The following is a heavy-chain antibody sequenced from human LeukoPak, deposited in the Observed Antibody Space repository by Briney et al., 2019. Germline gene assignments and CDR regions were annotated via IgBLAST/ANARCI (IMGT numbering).Heavy chain of an antibody. V-gene: IGHV1-24*01. CDR3: ATGGKVRGVNGFDY. Sequence: ASVKVSCKVSGYTLTELSMHWVRQAPGKGLEWMGGFDPEDGETIYAQKFQGRVTMTEDTSTDTAYMELSSLRSEDTAVYYCATGGKVRGVNGFDYWGQGTLVTVSS. CDR2: FDPEDGET. J-gene: IGHJ4*02. CDR1: GYTLTELS. D-gene: IGHD3-10*01.